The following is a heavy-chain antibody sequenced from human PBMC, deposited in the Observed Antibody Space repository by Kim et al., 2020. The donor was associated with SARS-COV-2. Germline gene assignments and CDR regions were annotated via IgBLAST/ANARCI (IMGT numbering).Heavy chain of an antibody. V-gene: IGHV3-73*01. CDR1: GFTFSGSA. Sequence: GGSLRLSCAASGFTFSGSAMHWVRQASGKGLEWVGRIRSKANSYATAYAASVKGRFTISRDDSKNTAYLQMNSLKTEDTAVYYCTRHGTSGWYLNYYYGMDVWGQGTTVTVSS. D-gene: IGHD6-19*01. CDR2: IRSKANSYAT. CDR3: TRHGTSGWYLNYYYGMDV. J-gene: IGHJ6*02.